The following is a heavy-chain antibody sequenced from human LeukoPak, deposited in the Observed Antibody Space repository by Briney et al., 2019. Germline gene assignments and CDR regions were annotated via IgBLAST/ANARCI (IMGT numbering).Heavy chain of an antibody. CDR1: GFTFRNNV. CDR3: ARGEWEPGRGYFDY. J-gene: IGHJ4*02. D-gene: IGHD1-26*01. Sequence: GGSLRLSCAASGFTFRNNVMYWVRQAPGKGLEWVAVISNDGSNKHYAGSVKGRFTMSRDNSKKTVYLQMNSLRPEDTAVYYCARGEWEPGRGYFDYWGQGILVTVSP. CDR2: ISNDGSNK. V-gene: IGHV3-30*04.